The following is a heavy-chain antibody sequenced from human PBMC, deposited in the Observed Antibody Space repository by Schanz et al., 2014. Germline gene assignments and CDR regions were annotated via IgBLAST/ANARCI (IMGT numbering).Heavy chain of an antibody. CDR1: GFTFSSYW. D-gene: IGHD2-15*01. Sequence: EVQLVESGGGLVQPGGSLRLSCAASGFTFSSYWMSWVRQAPGKGLEWVANIEGDGSRKQYVDSVEGRFTISRDNAKNSLYLQMTSLRAEDAAVYYCARDISPESRGPLYYDAFDIWGQGTVVTVSS. V-gene: IGHV3-7*01. CDR2: IEGDGSRK. CDR3: ARDISPESRGPLYYDAFDI. J-gene: IGHJ3*02.